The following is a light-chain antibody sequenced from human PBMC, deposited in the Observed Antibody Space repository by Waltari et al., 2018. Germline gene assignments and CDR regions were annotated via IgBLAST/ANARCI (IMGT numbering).Light chain of an antibody. CDR1: SSNIGSNT. CDR2: SNK. CDR3: AAWDDSLNGYV. Sequence: QSVLTQPPSASGTPGPRVTISCSGSSSNIGSNTVNWYKQPPGTAPKPLISSNKQRPSGVPDRFSGSKSGTSASLAISGLQSEDEADYYCAAWDDSLNGYVFGTGTKVTVL. J-gene: IGLJ1*01. V-gene: IGLV1-44*01.